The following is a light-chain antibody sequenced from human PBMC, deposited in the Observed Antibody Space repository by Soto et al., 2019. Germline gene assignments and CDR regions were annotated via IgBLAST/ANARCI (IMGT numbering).Light chain of an antibody. Sequence: EIVLTQSPGTLSLSPGEEATLSCRASQSVSSSYLAWYQQKPGQAPRLLIYGASSRATGIPDRFSGSGSGTDFTLTISRLEPEDFAVYYCQQYGSSPPETFGQGTKVDIK. CDR1: QSVSSSY. CDR2: GAS. V-gene: IGKV3-20*01. CDR3: QQYGSSPPET. J-gene: IGKJ1*01.